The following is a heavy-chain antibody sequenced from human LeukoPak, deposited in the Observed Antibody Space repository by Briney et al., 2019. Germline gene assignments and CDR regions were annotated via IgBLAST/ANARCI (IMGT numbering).Heavy chain of an antibody. Sequence: GGSLRLSCAASGFTFNSYAMNWVRQAPGKGLEWVSGISGSSGSTYYADSVKGRFTISRDNSKNTLYLQMNSLRSEDTAVYYCAKDRWSSPISSFDIWGQGTMVTASS. CDR3: AKDRWSSPISSFDI. J-gene: IGHJ3*02. D-gene: IGHD2/OR15-2a*01. CDR2: ISGSSGST. V-gene: IGHV3-23*01. CDR1: GFTFNSYA.